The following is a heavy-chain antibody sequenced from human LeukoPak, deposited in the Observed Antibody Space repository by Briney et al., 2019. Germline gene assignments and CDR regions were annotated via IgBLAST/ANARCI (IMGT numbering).Heavy chain of an antibody. CDR2: ISYDGSNK. CDR1: GFTFSSYG. J-gene: IGHJ4*02. V-gene: IGHV3-30*18. D-gene: IGHD6-13*01. CDR3: AKGFGSWYYFDY. Sequence: GGSQRLSCAASGFTFSSYGMHWVRQAPGKGLEWVAVISYDGSNKYYADSVKGRFTISRDNSKNTLYLQMNSLRAEDTAVYYCAKGFGSWYYFDYWGQGTLVTVPS.